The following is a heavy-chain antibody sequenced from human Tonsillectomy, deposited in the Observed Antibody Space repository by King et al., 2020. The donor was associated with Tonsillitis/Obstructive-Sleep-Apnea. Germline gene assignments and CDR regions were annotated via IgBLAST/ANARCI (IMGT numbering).Heavy chain of an antibody. D-gene: IGHD2-2*01. J-gene: IGHJ5*02. V-gene: IGHV3-49*04. Sequence: VQLVESGGDLVQPGRSLRLSCTDSGFTFGDHAMSWVRQAPGKGLEWVGFIRSKPYGGTTEYAASVKGRFTISRDDSNSIAYLQMNNLKTEDTAMYYCTRVAGLVGVPYAPEGWFDPWGQGTLVIVSS. CDR2: IRSKPYGGTT. CDR1: GFTFGDHA. CDR3: TRVAGLVGVPYAPEGWFDP.